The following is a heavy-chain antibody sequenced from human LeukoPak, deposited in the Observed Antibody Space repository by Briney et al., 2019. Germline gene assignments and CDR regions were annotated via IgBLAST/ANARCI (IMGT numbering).Heavy chain of an antibody. CDR3: VAIVSARPR. CDR2: IDSDGSTT. D-gene: IGHD6-6*01. CDR1: GFTFSSNW. J-gene: IGHJ4*02. V-gene: IGHV3-74*01. Sequence: GGSLRLSCAASGFTFSSNWMHWVRQAPGKGLVWVSRIDSDGSTTNLADSVKGRFTISRDNSKNTLYLQMNSLRAEDTAVYHCVAIVSARPRWGQGNLVTVSS.